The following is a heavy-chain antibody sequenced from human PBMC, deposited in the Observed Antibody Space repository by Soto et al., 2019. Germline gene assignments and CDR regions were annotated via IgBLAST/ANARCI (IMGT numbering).Heavy chain of an antibody. D-gene: IGHD2-21*02. CDR3: ARELLGYCSVDLYPLDV. Sequence: QVRLQESGPGLVKPSETLSLTCTVSGASISRYYWSWIRQSPGKGLEWIGYLYNTGSTSYNPSLKRRVTITVDTSQNQFSLKMNSVTAAATAVYYCARELLGYCSVDLYPLDVWGQGTTVTVSS. CDR2: LYNTGST. CDR1: GASISRYY. V-gene: IGHV4-59*01. J-gene: IGHJ6*02.